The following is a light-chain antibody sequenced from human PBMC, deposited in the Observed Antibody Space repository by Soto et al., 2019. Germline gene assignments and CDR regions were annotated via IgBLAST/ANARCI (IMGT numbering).Light chain of an antibody. Sequence: QSVLTQPPSVSEAPRQRVTISCSGSSSNIGNNAVNWYQQLPGKAPILLIYHDDLLPSGVSDRFSGSKSGTSDALAISGLESEDEADYYCEACDDGRNGPVFGGGTKLTVL. CDR2: HDD. V-gene: IGLV1-36*01. J-gene: IGLJ2*01. CDR3: EACDDGRNGPV. CDR1: SSNIGNNA.